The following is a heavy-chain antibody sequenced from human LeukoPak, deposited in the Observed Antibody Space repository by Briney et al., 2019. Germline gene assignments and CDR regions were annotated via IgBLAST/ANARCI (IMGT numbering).Heavy chain of an antibody. V-gene: IGHV3-74*01. CDR1: GFTFSSHW. Sequence: PGGSLRLSCAASGFTFSSHWMYWVRQGPGKGLEWVSRINSDGSSTSYADSVKGRFTISRANSKYTLYLQMNSLRPEDTAVYYCAKDRRAVGTTFDPWGQGTLVTVSS. D-gene: IGHD6-13*01. CDR2: INSDGSST. CDR3: AKDRRAVGTTFDP. J-gene: IGHJ5*02.